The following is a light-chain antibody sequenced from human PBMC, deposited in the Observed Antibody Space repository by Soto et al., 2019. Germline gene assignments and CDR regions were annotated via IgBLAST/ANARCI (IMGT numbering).Light chain of an antibody. CDR2: DAS. J-gene: IGKJ4*01. CDR3: QQFSSYPLT. CDR1: DSVRESN. V-gene: IGKV3-20*01. Sequence: EFLLAQSPGTLSLSPGERATLSCRGRDSVRESNLAWYQQKPGKAPRLLIYDASSRDTGIPDRFSGGGFGKNFTLTISRREPEDFAVYYCQQFSSYPLTFGGGTKVDIK.